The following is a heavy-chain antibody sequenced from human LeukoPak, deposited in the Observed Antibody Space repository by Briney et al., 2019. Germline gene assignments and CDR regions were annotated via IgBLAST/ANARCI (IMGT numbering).Heavy chain of an antibody. Sequence: PGGSLRLSCAASGFTFDDYVMHWVRQVPGKGLEWVSGISWNSGSIGYADSVKGRFTISRDNAKNSLYLQMNSLRAEDTALYYCAKDATAMLYYFDYWGQGTLVTVSS. CDR2: ISWNSGSI. J-gene: IGHJ4*02. D-gene: IGHD3-16*01. V-gene: IGHV3-9*01. CDR1: GFTFDDYV. CDR3: AKDATAMLYYFDY.